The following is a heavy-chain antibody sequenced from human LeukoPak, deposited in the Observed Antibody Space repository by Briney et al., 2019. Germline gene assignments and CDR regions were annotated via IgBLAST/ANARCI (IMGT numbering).Heavy chain of an antibody. V-gene: IGHV4-34*01. CDR1: GGSFSGYY. J-gene: IGHJ4*02. D-gene: IGHD3-10*01. Sequence: SETLSLTCAVYGGSFSGYYWSWIRQPPGKGLEWIGEINHSGSTNYNPSLKSRVTISVDTSKNQFSLKLSSVTAADTAVYYCARRNYYGSGSYYSADYWGQGTLVTVSS. CDR3: ARRNYYGSGSYYSADY. CDR2: INHSGST.